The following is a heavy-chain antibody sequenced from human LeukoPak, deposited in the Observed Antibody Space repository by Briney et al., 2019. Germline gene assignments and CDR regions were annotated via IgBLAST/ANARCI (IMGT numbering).Heavy chain of an antibody. CDR1: GFTFSSYG. D-gene: IGHD5-18*01. V-gene: IGHV3-33*01. CDR3: ARQTERGYSYGWGY. J-gene: IGHJ4*02. Sequence: PGGSLRLSCAASGFTFSSYGMPWVRQAPGKGLEWVAVIWYDGSNKYYADSVKGRFTISRDNSKNTLYLQMNSLRAEDTAVYYCARQTERGYSYGWGYWGQGTLVTVSS. CDR2: IWYDGSNK.